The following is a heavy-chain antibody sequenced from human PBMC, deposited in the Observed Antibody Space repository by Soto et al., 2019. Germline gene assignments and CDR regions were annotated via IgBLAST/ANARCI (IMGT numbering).Heavy chain of an antibody. J-gene: IGHJ4*02. CDR1: GYTFTSYA. D-gene: IGHD3-10*01. CDR3: ARAARYGSGSYYNPYYFDY. CDR2: INAGNGNT. Sequence: GASVKVSCKASGYTFTSYAMHWVRQAPGQTLEWMGWINAGNGNTKYSQKFQGRVTITRDTSASTAYMELSSLRSEDTAVYYCARAARYGSGSYYNPYYFDYWGQGTLVTVSS. V-gene: IGHV1-3*01.